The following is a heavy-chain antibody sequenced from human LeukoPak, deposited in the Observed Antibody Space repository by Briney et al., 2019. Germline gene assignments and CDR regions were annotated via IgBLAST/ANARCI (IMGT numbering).Heavy chain of an antibody. CDR2: ISGSGGST. CDR1: GFTFSSYA. J-gene: IGHJ4*02. Sequence: PGGSLGLSCAASGFTFSSYAMSWVRQAPGKGLEWVSAISGSGGSTYYADSVKGRFTISRDNSKNTLYLQMNSLRAEDTAVYYCASLWFGELFPFDYWGQGTLVTVSS. CDR3: ASLWFGELFPFDY. D-gene: IGHD3-10*01. V-gene: IGHV3-23*01.